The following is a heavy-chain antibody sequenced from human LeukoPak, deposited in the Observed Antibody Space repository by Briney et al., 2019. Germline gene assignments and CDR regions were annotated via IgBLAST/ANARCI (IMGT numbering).Heavy chain of an antibody. CDR3: ARSQITMVRGVIITFYY. J-gene: IGHJ4*02. CDR2: IYYSGST. V-gene: IGHV4-31*11. Sequence: PSETLSLTCAVYGGSFSGYYWSWIRQHPGKGLEWIGYIYYSGSTYYNPSLKSRVTISVDTSKNQFSLKLSSVTAADTAVYYCARSQITMVRGVIITFYYWGQGTLVTVSS. D-gene: IGHD3-10*01. CDR1: GGSFSGYY.